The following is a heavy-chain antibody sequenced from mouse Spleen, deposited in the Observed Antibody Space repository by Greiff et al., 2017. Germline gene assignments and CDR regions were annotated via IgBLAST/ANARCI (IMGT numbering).Heavy chain of an antibody. CDR1: GYAFSSYW. CDR2: IYPGDGDT. V-gene: IGHV1-80*01. CDR3: ARGDYYGSSLFAY. D-gene: IGHD1-1*01. J-gene: IGHJ3*01. Sequence: VKLMESGAELVRPGSSVKISCKASGYAFSSYWMNWVKQRPGQGLEWIGQIYPGDGDTNYNGKFKGKATLTADKSSSTAYMQLSSLTSEDSAVYFCARGDYYGSSLFAYWGQGTLVTVSA.